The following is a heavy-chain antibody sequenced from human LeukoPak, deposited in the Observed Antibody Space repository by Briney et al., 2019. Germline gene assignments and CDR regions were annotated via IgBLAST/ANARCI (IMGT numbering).Heavy chain of an antibody. Sequence: GGSLRLSCAGSGFTFSNTWMHWVRQAPGEGLVWVSRIDSDGSTINYADSVKGRFTISRDNARNTLYLQMNSLRVEDTALYFCATAGNFRFDYWGQGTLVTVSS. V-gene: IGHV3-74*01. CDR1: GFTFSNTW. D-gene: IGHD1-1*01. J-gene: IGHJ4*02. CDR3: ATAGNFRFDY. CDR2: IDSDGSTI.